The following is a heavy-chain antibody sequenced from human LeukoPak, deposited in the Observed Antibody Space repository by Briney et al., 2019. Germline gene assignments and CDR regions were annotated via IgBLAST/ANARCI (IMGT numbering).Heavy chain of an antibody. V-gene: IGHV3-48*04. D-gene: IGHD5-12*01. CDR2: ISSSGSTI. CDR1: GFTFSSYS. Sequence: GGSLRLSCAASGFTFSSYSMNWVRQAPGKGLEWVSYISSSGSTIYYADSVKGRFTISRDNAKNSLYLQMNSLRAEDTAVYHCAKGSWIFDYWGQGTLVTVSS. CDR3: AKGSWIFDY. J-gene: IGHJ4*02.